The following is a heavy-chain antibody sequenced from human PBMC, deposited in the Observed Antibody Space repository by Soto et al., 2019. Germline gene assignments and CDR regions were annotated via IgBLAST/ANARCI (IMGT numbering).Heavy chain of an antibody. CDR1: GGTFSSYA. CDR2: IIPIFGTA. Sequence: SVKVSCKASGGTFSSYAISWVRQAPGQGLEWMGGIIPIFGTANYAQKFQGRVTITADESTSTAYMELSSLRSEDTAVYYCAREEAGIAVAGTLGYNWFDPWGQGTLVTV. CDR3: AREEAGIAVAGTLGYNWFDP. D-gene: IGHD6-19*01. J-gene: IGHJ5*02. V-gene: IGHV1-69*13.